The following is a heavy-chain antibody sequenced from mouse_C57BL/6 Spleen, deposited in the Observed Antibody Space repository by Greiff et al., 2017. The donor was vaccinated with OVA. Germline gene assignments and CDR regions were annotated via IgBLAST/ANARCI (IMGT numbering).Heavy chain of an antibody. Sequence: EVKLVESGPGMVKPSQSLSLTCTVTGYSITSGYDWHWIRHFPGNKLEWMGYISYSGSTNYNPSLKSRISITHDTSKNHFFLKLNSVTTEDTATYYCAAYDYDGTWFAYWGKGLWSLSLQ. D-gene: IGHD2-4*01. CDR3: AAYDYDGTWFAY. CDR1: GYSITSGYD. V-gene: IGHV3-1*01. CDR2: ISYSGST. J-gene: IGHJ3*01.